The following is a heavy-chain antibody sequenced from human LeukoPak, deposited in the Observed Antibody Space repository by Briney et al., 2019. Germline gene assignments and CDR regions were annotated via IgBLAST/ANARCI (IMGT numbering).Heavy chain of an antibody. CDR3: AAGEEDYGDFNWFDP. D-gene: IGHD4-17*01. Sequence: SQTLSLTCTVSGGSISSGSYYWSWIRQPAGKGLEWIGRIYTSGSTNCNPSLKSRVTISVDTSKNQFSLKLSSVTAADTAVYYCAAGEEDYGDFNWFDPWGQGTLVTVSS. CDR2: IYTSGST. V-gene: IGHV4-61*02. J-gene: IGHJ5*02. CDR1: GGSISSGSYY.